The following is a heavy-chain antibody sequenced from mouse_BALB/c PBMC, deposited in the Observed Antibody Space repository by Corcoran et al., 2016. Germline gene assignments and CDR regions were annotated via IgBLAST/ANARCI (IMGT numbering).Heavy chain of an antibody. CDR2: IDPANGNT. J-gene: IGHJ4*01. V-gene: IGHV14-3*02. CDR1: GFNIKDTY. CDR3: ARRYYGNPMDY. D-gene: IGHD2-1*01. Sequence: EVQLQQSGAELVKPGASVKLSCTASGFNIKDTYMHWVKQRPEQGLEWIGRIDPANGNTKYDPKFQGKATITADTSSNTAYLQLSSLTSEDTAVYYCARRYYGNPMDYWVKEPQSPSPQ.